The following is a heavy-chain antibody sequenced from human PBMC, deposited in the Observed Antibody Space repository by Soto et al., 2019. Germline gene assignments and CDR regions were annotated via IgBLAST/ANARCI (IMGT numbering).Heavy chain of an antibody. Sequence: GGSLRLSCAASGFTFSSYCMHWVRQAPGKGLEWVAVISYDGSNKYYADSVKGRFTISRNNSKNTLYLQMNSLRAEDTVVYYFAKDADYDILPGYIDYGGKGPLVTVSS. V-gene: IGHV3-30*18. CDR2: ISYDGSNK. CDR1: GFTFSSYC. D-gene: IGHD3-9*01. CDR3: AKDADYDILPGYIDY. J-gene: IGHJ4*02.